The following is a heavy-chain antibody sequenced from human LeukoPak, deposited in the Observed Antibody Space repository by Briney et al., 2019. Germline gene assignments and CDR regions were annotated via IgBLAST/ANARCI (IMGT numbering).Heavy chain of an antibody. D-gene: IGHD3-3*01. CDR2: IYPGDSDT. Sequence: GESLKISCKGSGYSFTSYWIGWVRQMPGKGLEWMGIIYPGDSDTRYSPSFQGQVTISADKSISTAYLQWSSLKASDTAMYYCAGLTLRFLEWQHAFDIWGQGTMVTVSS. V-gene: IGHV5-51*01. J-gene: IGHJ3*02. CDR1: GYSFTSYW. CDR3: AGLTLRFLEWQHAFDI.